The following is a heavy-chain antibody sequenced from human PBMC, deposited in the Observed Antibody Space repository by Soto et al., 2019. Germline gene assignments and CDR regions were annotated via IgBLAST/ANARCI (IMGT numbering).Heavy chain of an antibody. Sequence: EVQLVESGGGLVQPGGSLRLSCAASGFTFSSYWMSWVRQAPGKGLEWVANIKQDGSEKFYVDSVKGRFTISRDNDKKSLYLQMNSLRAADTAVYSCARGTGAAVAADYWGQGTMVTVSS. CDR3: ARGTGAAVAADY. J-gene: IGHJ4*02. CDR1: GFTFSSYW. V-gene: IGHV3-7*01. D-gene: IGHD6-19*01. CDR2: IKQDGSEK.